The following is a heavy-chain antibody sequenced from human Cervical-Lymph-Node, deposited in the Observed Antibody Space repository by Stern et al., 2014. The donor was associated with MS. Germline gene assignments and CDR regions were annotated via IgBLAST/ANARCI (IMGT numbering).Heavy chain of an antibody. D-gene: IGHD6-13*01. V-gene: IGHV4-31*03. CDR1: GGSVSSGGYY. J-gene: IGHJ4*02. Sequence: QLQLQESGPGLVKPSQTLSLTCTVSGGSVSSGGYYWSWIRQHPGKGLEWIGYIYYSGSTYYNPSLKSRVFISVEKSKNQFSLDLSSVTAADTAVYYCARGGPPYSFNWSYFDYWGQGTLVTVSS. CDR3: ARGGPPYSFNWSYFDY. CDR2: IYYSGST.